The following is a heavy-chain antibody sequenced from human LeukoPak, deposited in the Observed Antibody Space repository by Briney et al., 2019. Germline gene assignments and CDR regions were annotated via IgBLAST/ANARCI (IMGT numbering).Heavy chain of an antibody. Sequence: SETLSLTCTVSGGSISSYYWSWLRQPPGKGLEWIGHIYYSGGTNYNPSLKSRVTISVDTSKNQFSLKLSSVTAADTAVYYCAREATSGTNLNWFDPWGQGTLVTVSS. CDR1: GGSISSYY. J-gene: IGHJ5*02. V-gene: IGHV4-59*01. CDR3: AREATSGTNLNWFDP. CDR2: IYYSGGT. D-gene: IGHD1-1*01.